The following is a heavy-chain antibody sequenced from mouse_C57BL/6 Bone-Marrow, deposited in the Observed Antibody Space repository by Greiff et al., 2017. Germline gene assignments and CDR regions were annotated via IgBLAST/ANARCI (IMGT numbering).Heavy chain of an antibody. V-gene: IGHV1-64*01. Sequence: VKLQQPGAELVKPGASVKLSCKASGYTFTSYWMHWVKQRPGQGLEWIGMILPNSGSTNYNEKFKSKATLTVDKSSSTAYMQLSSLTSEDSAVYYSARTELGRSYYFDYWGQGTTLTVSS. J-gene: IGHJ2*01. D-gene: IGHD4-1*01. CDR1: GYTFTSYW. CDR3: ARTELGRSYYFDY. CDR2: ILPNSGST.